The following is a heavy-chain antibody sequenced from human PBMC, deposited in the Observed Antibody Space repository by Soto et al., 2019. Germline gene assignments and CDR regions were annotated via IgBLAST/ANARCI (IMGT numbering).Heavy chain of an antibody. D-gene: IGHD5-12*01. V-gene: IGHV3-30*18. CDR3: ANDVDNTWSLGHGMDV. J-gene: IGHJ6*02. Sequence: QVQLVESGGGVVQPGTSLRLSCAASGFTFSSHGMHWVRQAPGKGLEWVAVIQFDGSKTYYADSVKGRFIISRDNSKNTLYMQMNSLRTEDSAVYYCANDVDNTWSLGHGMDVWGQGTTVTVSS. CDR1: GFTFSSHG. CDR2: IQFDGSKT.